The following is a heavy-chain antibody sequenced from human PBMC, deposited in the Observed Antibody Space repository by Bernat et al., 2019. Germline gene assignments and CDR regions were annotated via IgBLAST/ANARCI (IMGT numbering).Heavy chain of an antibody. V-gene: IGHV4-39*01. CDR2: IYYSGAT. Sequence: QLQLQESGPGLVKPSETLSLTCTVSGGSISGSSYNWGWIRQPPGKGLEFIGSIYYSGATYYNPSLKSRVTISVDTSKNQFSLRLCSVTAADTAVYYCARHSHYYYQMDVWGKGTTVTVSS. J-gene: IGHJ6*03. CDR1: GGSISGSSYN. CDR3: ARHSHYYYQMDV.